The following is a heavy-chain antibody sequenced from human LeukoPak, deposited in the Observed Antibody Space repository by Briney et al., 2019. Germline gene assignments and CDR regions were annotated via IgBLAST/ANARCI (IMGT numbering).Heavy chain of an antibody. V-gene: IGHV4-39*02. CDR3: AKDGRAYYYGSGSYGYYFEY. J-gene: IGHJ4*02. Sequence: SETLSLTYTVSGGSISSSSYYWGWNRQPPGKGLEWIGSIYYSGSTYYNPSLKSRVTISVGTSKNQFSLKLSSVTAADTAIYYCAKDGRAYYYGSGSYGYYFEYWGQGTLVIVSS. CDR2: IYYSGST. CDR1: GGSISSSSYY. D-gene: IGHD3-10*01.